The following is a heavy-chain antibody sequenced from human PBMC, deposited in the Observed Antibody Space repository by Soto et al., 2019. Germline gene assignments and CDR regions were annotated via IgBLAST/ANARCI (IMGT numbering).Heavy chain of an antibody. V-gene: IGHV4-59*08. D-gene: IGHD2-2*01. CDR3: ARHDDDRGYCSSTSCPGILFQH. CDR1: GGSISSYY. CDR2: IYYSGST. Sequence: SETLSLTCTVSGGSISSYYWSWIRQPPGKGLEWIGYIYYSGSTNYNPSLKSRVTISVDTPKNQFSLKLSSVTAADTAVYYCARHDDDRGYCSSTSCPGILFQHWGQGTLVTVSS. J-gene: IGHJ1*01.